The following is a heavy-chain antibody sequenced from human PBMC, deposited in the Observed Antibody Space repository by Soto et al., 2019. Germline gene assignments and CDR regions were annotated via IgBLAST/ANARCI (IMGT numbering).Heavy chain of an antibody. D-gene: IGHD6-19*01. Sequence: EVQLLESGGGSVQPGGSLRLSCAASGFAFSSYAMNWVRQAPGKGLEWVSTVSAGGGATYYADSVKGRFTISRDNSKHNLSLQMNSLRAEDTAVYFCTKDRSGGRAVGGFNYWGQGTLVTVSS. CDR3: TKDRSGGRAVGGFNY. J-gene: IGHJ4*02. CDR1: GFAFSSYA. CDR2: VSAGGGAT. V-gene: IGHV3-23*01.